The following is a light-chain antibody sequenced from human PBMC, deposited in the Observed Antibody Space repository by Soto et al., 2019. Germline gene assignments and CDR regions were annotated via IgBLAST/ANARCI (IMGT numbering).Light chain of an antibody. CDR1: QSVSND. CDR2: NAS. CDR3: QQYSNWPPYT. V-gene: IGKV3-15*01. J-gene: IGKJ2*01. Sequence: EIVMTQTPATLSVSPGERVTISCGASQSVSNDLAWYQQKPGQAPSLLIYNASNRAAGGPARFSGSGSGTEFTLTISSLQSEDFAVYYCQQYSNWPPYTFGQGTKLEIK.